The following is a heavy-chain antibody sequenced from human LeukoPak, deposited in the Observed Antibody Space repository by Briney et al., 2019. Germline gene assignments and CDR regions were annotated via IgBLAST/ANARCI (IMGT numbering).Heavy chain of an antibody. D-gene: IGHD6-19*01. V-gene: IGHV3-21*01. CDR3: ARVARHSSGWYVDYYYYMDV. Sequence: GGSLRLSCAASGFTFSSYSMNWVRQAPGKGLEWVSSISSSSSYIYYADSVKGRFTISRDNAKNSLYLQMNSLRAEDTAVYYCARVARHSSGWYVDYYYYMDVWGKGTTVTVSS. CDR1: GFTFSSYS. CDR2: ISSSSSYI. J-gene: IGHJ6*03.